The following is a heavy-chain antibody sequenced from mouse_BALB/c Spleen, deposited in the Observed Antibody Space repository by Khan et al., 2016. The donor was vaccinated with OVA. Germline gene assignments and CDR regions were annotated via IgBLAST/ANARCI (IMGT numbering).Heavy chain of an antibody. V-gene: IGHV1S132*01. J-gene: IGHJ3*01. CDR2: IYPGTGTT. CDR3: GRGYFGSYEFAY. CDR1: GYTFTSYR. Sequence: QVQLQQSGAELAKPGASVKLSCRTAGYTFTSYRIQWVKQRPGQGLGWIGEIYPGTGTTDYNQNFKDKSTLTIDTSSSTVYMQLSSLTSEDSAVYCCGRGYFGSYEFAYWGQGTLVTVSA. D-gene: IGHD2-1*01.